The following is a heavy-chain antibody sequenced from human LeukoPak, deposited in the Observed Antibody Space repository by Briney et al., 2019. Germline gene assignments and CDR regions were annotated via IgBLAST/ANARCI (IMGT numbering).Heavy chain of an antibody. CDR3: ARGGSYADI. D-gene: IGHD2-15*01. V-gene: IGHV3-23*01. J-gene: IGHJ3*02. CDR2: ISGSSGAT. CDR1: GFAFSRND. Sequence: GGSLRLSCAASGFAFSRNDMFWVRQAPGKGLEWVSSISGSSGATYYADSVRGRFTISRDNSKNTVFLQMNSLRAEDTAVYYCARGGSYADIWGQGTMVTVSS.